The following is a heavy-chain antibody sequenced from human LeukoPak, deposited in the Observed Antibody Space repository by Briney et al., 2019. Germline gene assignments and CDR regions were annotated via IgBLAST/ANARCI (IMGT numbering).Heavy chain of an antibody. Sequence: ASVKVSCKASGYTFTGYYMHWVRQAPGQGLEWMGWINPNSGGTNYAQKLQGRVTMTTDTSTSTAYMELRSLRSDDTAVYYCARGGTAIAAAGTPKYNWFDPWGQGTLVTVSS. V-gene: IGHV1-2*02. CDR2: INPNSGGT. J-gene: IGHJ5*02. CDR1: GYTFTGYY. D-gene: IGHD6-13*01. CDR3: ARGGTAIAAAGTPKYNWFDP.